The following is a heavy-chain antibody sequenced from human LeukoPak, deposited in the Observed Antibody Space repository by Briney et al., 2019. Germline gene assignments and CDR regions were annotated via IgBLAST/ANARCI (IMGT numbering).Heavy chain of an antibody. J-gene: IGHJ3*02. CDR3: ARHLPGYYYDSSGYSSGAFDI. CDR1: GGSFSGYY. D-gene: IGHD3-22*01. Sequence: TSETLSLTCAVYGGSFSGYYWSWIRQPPGKGLEWIGEINHSGSTYYNPSLKSRVTISVDTSKNQFSLKLSSVTAADTAVYYCARHLPGYYYDSSGYSSGAFDIWGQGTMVTVSS. CDR2: INHSGST. V-gene: IGHV4-34*01.